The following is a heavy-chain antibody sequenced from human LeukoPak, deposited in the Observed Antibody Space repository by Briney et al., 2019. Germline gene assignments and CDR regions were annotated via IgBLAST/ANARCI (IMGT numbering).Heavy chain of an antibody. J-gene: IGHJ5*02. Sequence: SETLSLTCAVYGGSFSGYYWSWIRQPPGKGLEWIGEINHSGSTNYNPSLKSRVTISVDTSKNQFSLKLSSVTAAETAVYYCARAGGRNGYWRSTLWFDPWGQGTLVTVSS. D-gene: IGHD2-2*03. CDR3: ARAGGRNGYWRSTLWFDP. CDR1: GGSFSGYY. CDR2: INHSGST. V-gene: IGHV4-34*01.